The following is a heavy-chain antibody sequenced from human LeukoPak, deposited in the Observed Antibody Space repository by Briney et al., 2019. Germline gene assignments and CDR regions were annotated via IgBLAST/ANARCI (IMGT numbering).Heavy chain of an antibody. CDR3: ARDHFGLLDS. CDR2: DYCGGNT. J-gene: IGHJ4*02. V-gene: IGHV4-61*01. Sequence: KPSETLSLTSTVSGFSVTTDSYCWGWIRQPPGKGLEWIGYDYCGGNTNYDPSLKRRVTISVDTSKNQFSLTLTSVTAADTAVYFCARDHFGLLDSWGQGILVTVSS. D-gene: IGHD3-10*01. CDR1: GFSVTTDSYC.